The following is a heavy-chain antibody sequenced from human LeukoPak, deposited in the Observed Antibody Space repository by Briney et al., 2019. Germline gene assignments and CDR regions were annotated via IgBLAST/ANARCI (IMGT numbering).Heavy chain of an antibody. CDR2: IYYSGST. J-gene: IGHJ4*02. V-gene: IGHV4-59*01. CDR3: ASLTIFGVVTHDY. D-gene: IGHD3-3*01. Sequence: SETLSLTCTVSGGSISSYYWSWIRRPPGKGLEWIGYIYYSGSTNYNPSLKSRVTISVDTSKNQFSLKLSSVTAADTAVYYCASLTIFGVVTHDYWGQGTLVTVSS. CDR1: GGSISSYY.